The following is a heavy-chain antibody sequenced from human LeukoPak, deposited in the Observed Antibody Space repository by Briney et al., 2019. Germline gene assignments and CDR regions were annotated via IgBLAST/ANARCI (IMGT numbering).Heavy chain of an antibody. J-gene: IGHJ5*02. CDR2: IYYSGST. CDR1: GGSIRSYY. V-gene: IGHV4-30-4*01. D-gene: IGHD2-21*02. Sequence: SETLSLTCTVSGGSIRSYYWSWIRQPPGKGLEWIGYIYYSGSTYYNPSLKSRVTISVDTSKNQFSLKLSSVTAADTAVYYCARGSPIYCGGDCYSSDWFDPWGQGTLVTVSS. CDR3: ARGSPIYCGGDCYSSDWFDP.